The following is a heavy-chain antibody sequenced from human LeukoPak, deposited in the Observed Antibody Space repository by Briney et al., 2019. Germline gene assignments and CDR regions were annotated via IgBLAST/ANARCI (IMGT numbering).Heavy chain of an antibody. CDR2: ISYDGSNK. D-gene: IGHD6-13*01. CDR1: GFTFSSYG. CDR3: AKGGIAAAATGIY. Sequence: GGSLRLSCVASGFTFSSYGMHWVRQAPGKGLEWVAVISYDGSNKYYADSVKGRFTISRDNSKNTLYLQMNSLRAEDTAVYYCAKGGIAAAATGIYWGQGTLVTVSS. V-gene: IGHV3-30*18. J-gene: IGHJ4*02.